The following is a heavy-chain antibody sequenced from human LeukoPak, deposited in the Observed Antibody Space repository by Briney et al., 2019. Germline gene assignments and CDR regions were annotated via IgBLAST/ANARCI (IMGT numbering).Heavy chain of an antibody. Sequence: PSETLSLTCTVSGGSISSSSYYWGWIRQPPGKGLEWIGSIYYSGSTYYNPPLKSRVTISVDTSKNQFSLKLSSVTAADTAVYYCARETTALDYWGQGTLVTVSS. D-gene: IGHD4-17*01. CDR2: IYYSGST. J-gene: IGHJ4*02. CDR1: GGSISSSSYY. CDR3: ARETTALDY. V-gene: IGHV4-39*07.